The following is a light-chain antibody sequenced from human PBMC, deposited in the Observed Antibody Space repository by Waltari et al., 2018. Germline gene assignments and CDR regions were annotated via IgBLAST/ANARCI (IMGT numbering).Light chain of an antibody. V-gene: IGLV1-47*01. J-gene: IGLJ3*02. Sequence: QSVLTHPPSVSGNPGHRIIISRSGSSSTTGSHNVYWYQQVPGTAPRLLIYWNNRRPSGVPNRFSGSKSGTAASLAISGLRSEDEADYYCAAWDYSLSWVFGGGTHLTVL. CDR3: AAWDYSLSWV. CDR2: WNN. CDR1: SSTTGSHN.